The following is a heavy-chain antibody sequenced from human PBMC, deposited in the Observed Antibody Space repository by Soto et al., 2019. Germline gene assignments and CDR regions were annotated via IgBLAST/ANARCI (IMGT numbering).Heavy chain of an antibody. D-gene: IGHD2-15*01. CDR2: ISGSGGST. CDR3: AKGVARPNNSFDY. J-gene: IGHJ4*02. CDR1: GFTFISYA. Sequence: GGSLRLSCAASGFTFISYAMSWVLQAPGKGLEWVSAISGSGGSTYYADSVKGRFTISRDNSKNTLYLQMNSLRAEDTAVYYCAKGVARPNNSFDYWGQGPLVTVSS. V-gene: IGHV3-23*01.